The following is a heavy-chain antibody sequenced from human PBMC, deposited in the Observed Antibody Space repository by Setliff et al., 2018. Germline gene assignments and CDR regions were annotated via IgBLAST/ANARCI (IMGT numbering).Heavy chain of an antibody. Sequence: PSETLTLTCNVSGASVSSHYWDWIRQPPGKGLEWIGFISYSGITTYNVSLKSRVSISVDTSKNQLSLTLRSVTAADTAVYYCARTGTYRYFDYWGQGALVTVSS. J-gene: IGHJ4*02. CDR3: ARTGTYRYFDY. V-gene: IGHV4-59*08. D-gene: IGHD1-1*01. CDR1: GASVSSHY. CDR2: ISYSGIT.